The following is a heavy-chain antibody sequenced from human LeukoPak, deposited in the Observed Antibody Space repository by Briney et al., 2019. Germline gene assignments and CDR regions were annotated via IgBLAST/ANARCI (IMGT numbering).Heavy chain of an antibody. J-gene: IGHJ4*02. CDR2: IYSGGST. D-gene: IGHD5-18*01. CDR1: GFTVSSNY. CDR3: VKDQRSSYGYG. V-gene: IGHV3-53*05. Sequence: GGSLRLSCAASGFTVSSNYMSWVRQAPGKGLEWVSVIYSGGSTYYADSVKGRFTISRDNSKNTLYLQMSSLRAEDTAVYYCVKDQRSSYGYGWGQGTLVTVSS.